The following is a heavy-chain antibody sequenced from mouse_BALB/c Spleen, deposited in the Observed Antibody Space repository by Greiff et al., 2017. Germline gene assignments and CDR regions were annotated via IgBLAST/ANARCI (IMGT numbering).Heavy chain of an antibody. D-gene: IGHD2-1*01. J-gene: IGHJ2*01. V-gene: IGHV1S81*02. CDR1: GYTFTSYW. CDR2: INPSNGRT. Sequence: QVQLQQPGAELVKPGASVKLSCKASGYTFTSYWMHWVKQRPGQGLEWIGEINPSNGRTNYNEKFKSKATLTVDKSSSTAYMQLSSLTSEDSAVYYCARGNSYYFDYWGQGTTLTVSS. CDR3: ARGNSYYFDY.